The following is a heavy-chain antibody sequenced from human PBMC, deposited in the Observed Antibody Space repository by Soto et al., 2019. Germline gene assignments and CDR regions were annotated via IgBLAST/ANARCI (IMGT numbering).Heavy chain of an antibody. Sequence: EVQLVESGGGLVQPGESLRLSCAASGFTFSSDWMHWVRQAPRKGLVWVSGINSDGSSTSYAGSVKGRFTISRDNAKNTLYLQMNSLRAEDTAVYYCVRTSLVVAAATREDYWGQGTLVTVSS. J-gene: IGHJ4*02. D-gene: IGHD2-15*01. V-gene: IGHV3-74*01. CDR1: GFTFSSDW. CDR3: VRTSLVVAAATREDY. CDR2: INSDGSST.